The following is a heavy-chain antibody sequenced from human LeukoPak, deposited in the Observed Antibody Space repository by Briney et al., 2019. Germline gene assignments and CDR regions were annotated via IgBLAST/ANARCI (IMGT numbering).Heavy chain of an antibody. CDR3: ATGQYYDILTGYYTPHSFDY. D-gene: IGHD3-9*01. Sequence: ASVKVSCKVSGYTLTELSMHWVRQAHGKGLEWMGGFDPEDGETIYAQKFQGRVTMTEDTSTDTAYMELSSLRSEDTAVYYCATGQYYDILTGYYTPHSFDYWGQGTLVTVSS. V-gene: IGHV1-24*01. J-gene: IGHJ4*02. CDR1: GYTLTELS. CDR2: FDPEDGET.